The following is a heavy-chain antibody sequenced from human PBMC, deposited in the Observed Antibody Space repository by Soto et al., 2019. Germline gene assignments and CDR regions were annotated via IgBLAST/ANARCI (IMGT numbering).Heavy chain of an antibody. J-gene: IGHJ4*02. D-gene: IGHD3-9*01. Sequence: GASVKVSCKASGYTFTGYYMHWVRQAPGQGLEWMGWINPNSGGTNYAQKFQGWVTMTRDTSISTAYMELSRLRSDDTAVYYCARDSRSYYDILTGYPPKFDYWGQGTLVTVSS. V-gene: IGHV1-2*04. CDR1: GYTFTGYY. CDR3: ARDSRSYYDILTGYPPKFDY. CDR2: INPNSGGT.